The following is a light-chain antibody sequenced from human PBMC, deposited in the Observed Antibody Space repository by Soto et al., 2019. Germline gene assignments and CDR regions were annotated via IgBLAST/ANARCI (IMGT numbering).Light chain of an antibody. CDR1: QSVSSSY. CDR3: QHYGRSQLT. Sequence: EIVLTQSPGTLSLSPGERATLSCRASQSVSSSYLAWYQQKPGQAPRLLIYGASSRATGIPDRFSGSGSGTDFTLTISRLEPEDFAVYYCQHYGRSQLTFGGGTKVEIK. CDR2: GAS. V-gene: IGKV3-20*01. J-gene: IGKJ4*01.